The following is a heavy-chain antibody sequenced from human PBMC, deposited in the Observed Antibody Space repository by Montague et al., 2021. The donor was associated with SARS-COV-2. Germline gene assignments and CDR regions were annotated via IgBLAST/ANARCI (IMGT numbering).Heavy chain of an antibody. Sequence: SLRLSCAASGFTFDDYGMNWVRQAPGKGLEWVSGINWNGGSTGYADSVKGRFTISRDNAKNSLYLQMNSLRAEDTAVYHCATSGKTGYYYGLDVWGQGTTVTVSS. V-gene: IGHV3-20*01. CDR1: GFTFDDYG. D-gene: IGHD3-10*01. J-gene: IGHJ6*02. CDR3: ATSGKTGYYYGLDV. CDR2: INWNGGST.